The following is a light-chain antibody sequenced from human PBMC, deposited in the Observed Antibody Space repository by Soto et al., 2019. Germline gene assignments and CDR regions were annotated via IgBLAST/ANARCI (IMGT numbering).Light chain of an antibody. CDR1: QSINIY. Sequence: IQMTQSPSSLSASVGDSVTVTCRASQSINIYLNWYQQKPGKAPTLLIYGASSLQSGVPSRFTGGGSRTDFILTISSLQPEDFATYYCQQSYRSPYTFGQGTKLEIK. J-gene: IGKJ2*01. CDR3: QQSYRSPYT. CDR2: GAS. V-gene: IGKV1-39*01.